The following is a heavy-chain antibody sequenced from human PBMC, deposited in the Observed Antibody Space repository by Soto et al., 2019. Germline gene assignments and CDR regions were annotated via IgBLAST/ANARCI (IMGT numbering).Heavy chain of an antibody. D-gene: IGHD3-9*01. V-gene: IGHV1-69*06. CDR2: IIPIFGTA. CDR1: GGTFSSYA. CDR3: AREQDYDILTGYATLGAFDI. J-gene: IGHJ3*02. Sequence: GASVKVSCKASGGTFSSYAISWVRQAPGQGLEWMGGIIPIFGTANYAQKFQGRVTITADKSTSTAYMELSSLRSEDTAVYYCAREQDYDILTGYATLGAFDIWGQGTMVTVSS.